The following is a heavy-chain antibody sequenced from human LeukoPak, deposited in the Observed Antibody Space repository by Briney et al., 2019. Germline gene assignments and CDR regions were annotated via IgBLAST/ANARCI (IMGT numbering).Heavy chain of an antibody. V-gene: IGHV4-30-4*08. CDR2: IYYSGST. CDR1: GGSISSGDYY. J-gene: IGHJ4*02. CDR3: ASYDFWSHNGRYSDY. Sequence: SQTLSLTCTVSGGSISSGDYYWSWIRQPPGKGLEWFGYIYYSGSTYYNPSLKSRVTISVDTSKNQFSLKLSSVTAADTAVYYCASYDFWSHNGRYSDYWGQGTLVTVSS. D-gene: IGHD3-3*01.